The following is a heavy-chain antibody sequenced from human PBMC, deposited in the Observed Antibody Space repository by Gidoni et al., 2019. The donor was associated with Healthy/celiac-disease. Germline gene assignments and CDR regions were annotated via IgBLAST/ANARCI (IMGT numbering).Heavy chain of an antibody. CDR2: TKSKTDGGTT. D-gene: IGHD3-10*01. Sequence: EVQLVESGGGLVKPGGSLILACAASGFTFTNAWMNWVRQAPGKGLGWVGRTKSKTDGGTTDYDAPVKGRFTISRDDSKNTLYLQMNSLKTEDTAVYYCTTDLPTYSYGSGEGYWGQGTLVTVSS. J-gene: IGHJ4*02. V-gene: IGHV3-15*07. CDR3: TTDLPTYSYGSGEGY. CDR1: GFTFTNAW.